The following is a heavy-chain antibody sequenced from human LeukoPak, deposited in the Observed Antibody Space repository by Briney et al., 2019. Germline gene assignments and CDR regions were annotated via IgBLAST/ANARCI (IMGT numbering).Heavy chain of an antibody. CDR3: ARGGPMVYDY. CDR1: GYTFTGYY. V-gene: IGHV1-2*02. J-gene: IGHJ4*02. Sequence: ASVKVSCKAFGYTFTGYYMHWVRQAPRQGLEWMGWIDPNNGGTNYAQNFQGRVTMTRDTSVSTAYMVLSRLRSDDTAVYYCARGGPMVYDYWGQGTLVTVSS. D-gene: IGHD3-10*01. CDR2: IDPNNGGT.